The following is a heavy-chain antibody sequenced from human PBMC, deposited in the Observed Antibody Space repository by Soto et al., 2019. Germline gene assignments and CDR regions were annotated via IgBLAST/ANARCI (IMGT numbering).Heavy chain of an antibody. V-gene: IGHV3-30-3*01. D-gene: IGHD3-22*01. CDR1: GFTFSSYA. CDR2: ISYDGSNK. J-gene: IGHJ4*02. CDR3: ARGSHYYEEGLRHY. Sequence: QVQLVESGGGVVQPGRSLRLSCAASGFTFSSYAMHWVRQAPGKGLEWVAVISYDGSNKYYADSVKGRFTISRDNSKNTLYLQMNSLRAEDTAVYYCARGSHYYEEGLRHYWGQGTLVTVSS.